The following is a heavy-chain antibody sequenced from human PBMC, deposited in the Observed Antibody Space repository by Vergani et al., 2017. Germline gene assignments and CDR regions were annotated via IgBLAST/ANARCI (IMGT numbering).Heavy chain of an antibody. CDR2: ISASGGST. Sequence: EVQLVESGGGLVQPGGSLRLSCAASGFTFSSYAMSWVRPAPGKGLEWVSAISASGGSTDYADSVKCRFTISRDNSKNTLYLQMNSLRAEDTAVYYCAKDADKAPGCYFDYWGQGTLVTGSS. J-gene: IGHJ4*02. D-gene: IGHD3-10*01. CDR3: AKDADKAPGCYFDY. CDR1: GFTFSSYA. V-gene: IGHV3-23*04.